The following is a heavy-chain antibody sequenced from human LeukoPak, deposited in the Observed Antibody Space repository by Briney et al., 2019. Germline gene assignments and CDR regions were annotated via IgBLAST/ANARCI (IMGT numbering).Heavy chain of an antibody. CDR3: ARGGRYCSSTSCYQGYYGMDV. CDR1: GGTFSSYA. V-gene: IGHV1-69*01. D-gene: IGHD2-2*01. CDR2: IIPIFGTA. J-gene: IGHJ6*04. Sequence: SVKVSCKASGGTFSSYAISWVRQAPGQGLEWMGGIIPIFGTANYAQKFQGRVTITADESTSTAYMELSSPRSEDTAVYYCARGGRYCSSTSCYQGYYGMDVWGKGTTVTVSS.